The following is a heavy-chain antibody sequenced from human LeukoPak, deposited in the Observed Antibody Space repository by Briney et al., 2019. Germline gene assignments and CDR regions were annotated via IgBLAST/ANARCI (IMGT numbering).Heavy chain of an antibody. D-gene: IGHD6-6*01. J-gene: IGHJ4*02. Sequence: PGRSLRLSCAASGFTFDDYAMHWVRQAPGKGLEWVSGISWNSGSIGYADSVKGRFTISRDNAKNSLYRQMNSLRAEDTALYYCAKGRYSSSPGSFDYWGQGTLVTVSS. CDR2: ISWNSGSI. V-gene: IGHV3-9*01. CDR3: AKGRYSSSPGSFDY. CDR1: GFTFDDYA.